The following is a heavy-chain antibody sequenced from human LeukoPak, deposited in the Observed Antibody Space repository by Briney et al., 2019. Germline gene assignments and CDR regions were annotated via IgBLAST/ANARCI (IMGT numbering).Heavy chain of an antibody. D-gene: IGHD6-19*01. CDR2: IYLGDSDT. CDR3: ARRLKNSNGWTFDY. Sequence: VESLKISCKGSGYSHTIYWIGWVRQMPGKGLEWMGLIYLGDSDTRYSPSFQGQVTISADRSINTAYLQWSRLKASDSAIYYCARRLKNSNGWTFDYWGQGTLVTVSS. V-gene: IGHV5-51*01. J-gene: IGHJ4*02. CDR1: GYSHTIYW.